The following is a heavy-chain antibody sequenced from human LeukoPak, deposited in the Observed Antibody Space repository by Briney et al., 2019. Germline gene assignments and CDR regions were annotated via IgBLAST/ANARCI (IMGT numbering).Heavy chain of an antibody. CDR1: GGSISSSSYY. CDR2: IYYSGST. D-gene: IGHD6-13*01. CDR3: ASPLTPLAAAGSDDAFDI. V-gene: IGHV4-39*01. Sequence: SETLSLTCTVSGGSISSSSYYWGWIRQPPGKGLEWIGSIYYSGSTYYNPSLKSRVTIPVDTSKNQFSLKLSSVTAADTAVYYCASPLTPLAAAGSDDAFDIWGQGTMVTVSS. J-gene: IGHJ3*02.